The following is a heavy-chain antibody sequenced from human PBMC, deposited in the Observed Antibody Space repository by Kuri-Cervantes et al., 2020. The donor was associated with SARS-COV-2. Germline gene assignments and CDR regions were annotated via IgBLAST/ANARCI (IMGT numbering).Heavy chain of an antibody. Sequence: GSLRLSCTVSGGSVSSGSYYWSWIRQPPGKGLEWIGYIYYSGSTNYNPSLKSRVTISVDTSKNQFSLKLSSVTAADTAVYYCARSWGRSSSWYDAFDIWGQGTMVTVSS. D-gene: IGHD6-13*01. CDR3: ARSWGRSSSWYDAFDI. J-gene: IGHJ3*02. CDR2: IYYSGST. V-gene: IGHV4-61*01. CDR1: GGSVSSGSYY.